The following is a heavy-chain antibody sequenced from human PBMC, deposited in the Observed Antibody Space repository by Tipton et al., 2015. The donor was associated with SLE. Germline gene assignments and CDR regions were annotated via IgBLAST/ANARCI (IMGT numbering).Heavy chain of an antibody. V-gene: IGHV4-30-2*01. CDR3: ARGGLYWLD. Sequence: TLSLTCAVSGGSISSGGYSWSWIRQPPGKGLEWIGYIFRSGNAYYNPSLKSRVTISVDMSRNQFSLRLSSVTAADTALYYCARGGLYWLDWGQGTLVTVSS. J-gene: IGHJ4*02. CDR2: IFRSGNA. CDR1: GGSISSGGYS. D-gene: IGHD2-8*02.